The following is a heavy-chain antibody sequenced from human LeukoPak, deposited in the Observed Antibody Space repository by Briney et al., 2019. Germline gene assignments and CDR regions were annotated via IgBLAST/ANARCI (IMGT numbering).Heavy chain of an antibody. CDR2: IKQDGSEK. CDR1: GFPFSSYW. J-gene: IGHJ4*02. Sequence: GGSLRLSCAASGFPFSSYWMGWVRQAPGEGLEWVANIKQDGSEKRYVDPVKGRFTISRDNAKNSLYLQMSSLRAEDTGVYYCVRAPATNEWRCMDYWGQGTLVTVSS. CDR3: VRAPATNEWRCMDY. V-gene: IGHV3-7*01. D-gene: IGHD2-8*02.